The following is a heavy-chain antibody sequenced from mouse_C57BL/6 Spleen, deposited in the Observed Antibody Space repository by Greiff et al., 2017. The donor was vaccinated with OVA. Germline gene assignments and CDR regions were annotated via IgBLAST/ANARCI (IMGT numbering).Heavy chain of an antibody. D-gene: IGHD1-1*02. J-gene: IGHJ3*01. CDR2: ISGGGGNT. Sequence: EVKLMESGGGLVKPGGSLKLSCAASGFTFSSYTMSWVRQTPEKRLEWVATISGGGGNTYYPDSVKGRFTISRDNAKNTLYLQMSSLRSEDTALYYCASLITMRGFAYWGQGTLVTVSA. V-gene: IGHV5-9*01. CDR1: GFTFSSYT. CDR3: ASLITMRGFAY.